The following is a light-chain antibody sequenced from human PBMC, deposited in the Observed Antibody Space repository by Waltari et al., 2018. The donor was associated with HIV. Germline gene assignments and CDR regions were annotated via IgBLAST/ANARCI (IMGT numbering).Light chain of an antibody. V-gene: IGLV3-21*04. CDR1: NIGTKR. Sequence: SYVLTQPPSVSVAPGQTARTTWGGNNIGTKRDQWYQQKPGQAPVLVIYYGSDRPSGIPERFSGSNSGNTATLIISRVEAGDEADYYCQLCDSSSDHVIFGGGTKLTVL. CDR3: QLCDSSSDHVI. CDR2: YGS. J-gene: IGLJ2*01.